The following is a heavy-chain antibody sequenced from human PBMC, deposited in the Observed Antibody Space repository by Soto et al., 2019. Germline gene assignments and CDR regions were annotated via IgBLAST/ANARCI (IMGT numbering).Heavy chain of an antibody. Sequence: ASVKVSCKASGYTFPSSGANWVRQAPAEGFEWMGWISAYNGNTNYAQKLQGRVTMTTDTSTSTAYMELRSLRSDDTAVYYCARGPTVTTPYYYYYMDVWGKGTTVTVSS. CDR1: GYTFPSSG. V-gene: IGHV1-18*01. D-gene: IGHD4-17*01. CDR3: ARGPTVTTPYYYYYMDV. CDR2: ISAYNGNT. J-gene: IGHJ6*03.